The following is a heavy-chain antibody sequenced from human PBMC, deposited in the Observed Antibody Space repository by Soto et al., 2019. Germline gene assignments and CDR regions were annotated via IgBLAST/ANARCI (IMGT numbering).Heavy chain of an antibody. D-gene: IGHD3-10*01. CDR3: ARPGVLWFGELSHGAFDI. CDR1: GYSFTSYL. J-gene: IGHJ3*02. V-gene: IGHV5-51*01. CDR2: IYPGDSDT. Sequence: GESLKISCKGSGYSFTSYLIGWVRQMPGKGLEWMGIIYPGDSDTRYSPSFQGQVTISADKSISTAYLQWSSLKASDTAMYYCARPGVLWFGELSHGAFDIWGQGTMVTVSS.